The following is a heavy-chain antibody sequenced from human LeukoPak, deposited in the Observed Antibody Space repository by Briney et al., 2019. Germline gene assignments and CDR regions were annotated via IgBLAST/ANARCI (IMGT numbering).Heavy chain of an antibody. V-gene: IGHV1-69*05. D-gene: IGHD2-15*01. Sequence: SVKVSCKASGGTFSSYAISGVRQAPGQGLEWMGGIIPIFGTANYAQKFQGRVTITTDESTSTAYMELSSLRSEDTAVYYCARDRIIVSSRVSDAFDIWGQRTMVTVSS. CDR2: IIPIFGTA. CDR1: GGTFSSYA. J-gene: IGHJ3*02. CDR3: ARDRIIVSSRVSDAFDI.